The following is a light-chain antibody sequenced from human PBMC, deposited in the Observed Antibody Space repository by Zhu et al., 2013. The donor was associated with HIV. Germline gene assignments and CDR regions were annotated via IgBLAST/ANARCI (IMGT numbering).Light chain of an antibody. Sequence: AIRMTQSPSSFSASTGDRVTITCRASQGISSYLAWYQQKPGNPPKLLIYAASTLQSGVPSRFSGSGSGTDFTLTISNLQPEDFATYYCQQSYSMLPYSFGQGPSWRSN. CDR1: QGISSY. CDR2: AAS. V-gene: IGKV1-8*01. CDR3: QQSYSMLPYS. J-gene: IGKJ2*03.